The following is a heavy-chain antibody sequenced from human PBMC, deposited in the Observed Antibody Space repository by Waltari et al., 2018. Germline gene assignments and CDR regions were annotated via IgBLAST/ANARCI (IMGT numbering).Heavy chain of an antibody. CDR3: ARRRYFTNWFDP. V-gene: IGHV4-34*01. CDR1: GGSFSGYY. J-gene: IGHJ5*02. Sequence: QVQLQQWGAGLLKPSETLSLTCAVYGGSFSGYYWSWIRQPPGKGLEWIGEINHSGSTNYNPSLKSRVTISVDTSKNQFSLKLSSVTAADTAVYYCARRRYFTNWFDPWGQGTLVTVSS. CDR2: INHSGST. D-gene: IGHD3-9*01.